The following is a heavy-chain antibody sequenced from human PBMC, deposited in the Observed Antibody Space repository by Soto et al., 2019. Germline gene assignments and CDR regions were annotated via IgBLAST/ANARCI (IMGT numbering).Heavy chain of an antibody. CDR3: ARAPRGLRDYVWGSYRSKAPNHFDY. Sequence: ASVNVSCKASGYTFTSYCISWVRQSPGQGLEWMGCISAYNGNTNYAQKLQGRVTMTTDTSTSTAYMELRSLRSDDTAVYYCARAPRGLRDYVWGSYRSKAPNHFDYWGQGTLVTAYS. V-gene: IGHV1-18*04. J-gene: IGHJ4*02. CDR2: ISAYNGNT. D-gene: IGHD3-16*02. CDR1: GYTFTSYC.